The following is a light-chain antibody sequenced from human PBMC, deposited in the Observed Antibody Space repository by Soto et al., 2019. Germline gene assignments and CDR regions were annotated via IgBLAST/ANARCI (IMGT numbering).Light chain of an antibody. V-gene: IGKV3-15*01. CDR2: GAS. CDR3: QQYNNWPPVT. J-gene: IGKJ5*01. Sequence: EIVMTHSPATLSVSPGERATLSCRASQSVNSNLAWYQQKPGQAPRLLIYGASTRATGVPARFSGSGSGTEFSLTIDSLQSEDFAVYYCQQYNNWPPVTFGQGTRLEIK. CDR1: QSVNSN.